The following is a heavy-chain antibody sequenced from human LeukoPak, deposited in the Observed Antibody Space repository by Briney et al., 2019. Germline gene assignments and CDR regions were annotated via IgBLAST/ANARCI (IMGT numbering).Heavy chain of an antibody. CDR1: GFTFDDYA. D-gene: IGHD1-26*01. CDR2: ISWNSGSI. J-gene: IGHJ4*02. CDR3: AKLLVGATDY. V-gene: IGHV3-9*01. Sequence: GRSLRLSCAASGFTFDDYAMHWVRQAPGKGLEWVSGISWNSGSIGYADSVKGRFTISRDNAKNSLYLQMNSLRAEDTAVYYCAKLLVGATDYWGQGTLVTVSS.